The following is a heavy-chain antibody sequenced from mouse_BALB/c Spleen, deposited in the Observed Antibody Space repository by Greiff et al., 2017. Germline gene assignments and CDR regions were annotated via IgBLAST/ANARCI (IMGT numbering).Heavy chain of an antibody. J-gene: IGHJ4*01. V-gene: IGHV1-37*01. CDR2: INPYNGDT. Sequence: EVQLQQSGPGLVKPSASLSISCTASGYSFTGDFMNWVKQSHGKRLEWIGRINPYNGDTFYNQKFKGKATFTVDKSSSTDHLELLSLTSEDSAVYYCGRSYYGNYGGMDYWGQGTLVTVSA. CDR1: GYSFTGDF. D-gene: IGHD2-1*01. CDR3: GRSYYGNYGGMDY.